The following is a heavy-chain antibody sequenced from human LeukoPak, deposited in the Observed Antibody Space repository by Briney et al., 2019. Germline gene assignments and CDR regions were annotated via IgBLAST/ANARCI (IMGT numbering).Heavy chain of an antibody. D-gene: IGHD3-10*01. CDR2: IYYSGST. CDR1: GGSISSYY. V-gene: IGHV4-59*12. J-gene: IGHJ6*02. CDR3: ARVNYYGSGSQYYYYGMDV. Sequence: PSETLSLTCTVSGGSISSYYWSWIRQPPGKGLEWIAYIYYSGSTNYNPSLKSRVTMSVDASKNQFSLKLSSVTAADTAVYYCARVNYYGSGSQYYYYGMDVWGQGTTVTVSS.